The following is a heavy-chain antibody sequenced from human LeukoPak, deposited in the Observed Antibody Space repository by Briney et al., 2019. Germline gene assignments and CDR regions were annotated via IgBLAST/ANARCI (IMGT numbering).Heavy chain of an antibody. CDR1: GGSFSGYY. J-gene: IGHJ5*02. CDR2: INHSGST. Sequence: PSETLSHTCAVYGGSFSGYYWSWIRQPPGKGLEWIGEINHSGSTNYNPSLKSRVTISVDTSKNQFSLKLSSVTAADTAVYYCARGITGTTSPHWFDPWGQGTLVTVSS. CDR3: ARGITGTTSPHWFDP. V-gene: IGHV4-34*01. D-gene: IGHD1-7*01.